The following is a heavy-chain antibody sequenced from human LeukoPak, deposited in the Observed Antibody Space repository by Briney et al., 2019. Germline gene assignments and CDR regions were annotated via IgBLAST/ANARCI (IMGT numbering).Heavy chain of an antibody. V-gene: IGHV3-15*01. J-gene: IGHJ3*02. CDR3: TCPQHGDYLPAAFDI. CDR2: IKSKTDGGTT. CDR1: GFTFSNAW. Sequence: GGSLRLSCAASGFTFSNAWMSWVRQAPGKGLEWVGRIKSKTDGGTTDYAAPVKGRFTISRDDSKNTLYLQMNSLKTEDTAVYYCTCPQHGDYLPAAFDIWGQGTMVTVSS. D-gene: IGHD4-17*01.